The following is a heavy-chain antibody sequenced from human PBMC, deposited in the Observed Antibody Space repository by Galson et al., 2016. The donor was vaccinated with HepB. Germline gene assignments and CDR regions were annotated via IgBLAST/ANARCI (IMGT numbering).Heavy chain of an antibody. V-gene: IGHV3-7*03. CDR1: GFSFYNNWW. J-gene: IGHJ4*02. CDR3: ARESSGYSH. CDR2: INQDDSDK. D-gene: IGHD5-12*01. Sequence: SLRLSCAASGFSFYNNWWMSWVRQAPGKGLEWVANINQDDSDKNYIDSVRGRFTISRDNAKNSLYLQMNSLTVEETAVYYCARESSGYSHWGQGTLVTVSS.